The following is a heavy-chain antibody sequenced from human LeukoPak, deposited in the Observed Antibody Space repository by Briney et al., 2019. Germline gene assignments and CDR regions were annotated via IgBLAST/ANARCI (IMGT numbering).Heavy chain of an antibody. D-gene: IGHD3-10*01. CDR3: ARDLWFGD. J-gene: IGHJ4*02. CDR2: IIPIFGTA. V-gene: IGHV1-69*05. CDR1: GGTFNNYT. Sequence: GASVKVSCKASGGTFNNYTITWVRQTPGQGFEWLGGIIPIFGTANYAQKFQGRVTITTDESTSTAYMELSSLRSEDTAVYYCARDLWFGDWGQGTLVTVSS.